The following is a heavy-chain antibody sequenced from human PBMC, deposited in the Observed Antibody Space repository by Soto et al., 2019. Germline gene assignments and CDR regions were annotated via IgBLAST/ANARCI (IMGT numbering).Heavy chain of an antibody. Sequence: EVQLVESGGGLVKPGGSLRLSCAASGFSFRTTWMAWVRQAPGKGLEWVGRIKSKSAGETTDYADPVKGRFTISRDDSKDTLFLHMDSLETGDTAVYYCSTGSPFCVSVFDYWGQGTLVTVSS. V-gene: IGHV3-15*05. CDR1: GFSFRTTW. J-gene: IGHJ4*02. CDR2: IKSKSAGETT. CDR3: STGSPFCVSVFDY. D-gene: IGHD3-3*01.